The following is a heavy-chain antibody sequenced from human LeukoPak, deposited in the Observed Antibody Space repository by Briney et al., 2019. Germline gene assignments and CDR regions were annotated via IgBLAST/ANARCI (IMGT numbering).Heavy chain of an antibody. Sequence: SSETLSLTCAVYGGSFSGYYWSWIRQPPGKGLEWIGEINHSGSTNYNPSLKSRVTISVDTSKNQFSLKLSSVTAADTAVYYCARVLRRRGSYRPPYCMDVWGKGTTVTVSS. V-gene: IGHV4-34*01. CDR1: GGSFSGYY. J-gene: IGHJ6*03. CDR3: ARVLRRRGSYRPPYCMDV. CDR2: INHSGST. D-gene: IGHD3-16*02.